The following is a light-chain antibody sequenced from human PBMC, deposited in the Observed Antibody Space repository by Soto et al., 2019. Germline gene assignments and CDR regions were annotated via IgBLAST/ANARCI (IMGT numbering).Light chain of an antibody. J-gene: IGLJ1*01. CDR2: EVN. CDR3: SSYTSSSTLYV. CDR1: SSDVGGYTY. Sequence: QSALTQPASVSGSPRQSSTISCTGASSDVGGYTYVSWYQQHPGKAPKLMIYEVNNRPSGVSNRFSGSKSGNTASLTISGLQAEDEADYYCSSYTSSSTLYVFGTGTKLTVL. V-gene: IGLV2-14*01.